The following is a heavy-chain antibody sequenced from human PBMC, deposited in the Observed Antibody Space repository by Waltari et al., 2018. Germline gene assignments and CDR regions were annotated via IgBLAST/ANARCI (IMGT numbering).Heavy chain of an antibody. J-gene: IGHJ6*02. CDR1: GGTFSSYA. D-gene: IGHD4-17*01. Sequence: QVQLVQSGAEVKKPGSSVKVSCKASGGTFSSYAISWVRQAPGQGLEWMGRIIPICGTANYAQKFQGRVTITADKSTSTAYMELSSLRSEDTAVYYCAREGREGYGDKTIYGMDVWGQGTTVTVSS. V-gene: IGHV1-69*08. CDR2: IIPICGTA. CDR3: AREGREGYGDKTIYGMDV.